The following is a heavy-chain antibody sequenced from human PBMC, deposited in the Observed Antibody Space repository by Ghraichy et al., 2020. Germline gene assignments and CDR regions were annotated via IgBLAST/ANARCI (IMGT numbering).Heavy chain of an antibody. D-gene: IGHD3-3*01. V-gene: IGHV4-34*01. CDR2: INHSGST. Sequence: SETLSLTCAVYGGSFSGYYWSWIRQPPGKGLEWIGEINHSGSTNYNPSLKSRVTISVDTSKNKFSLKLSSVTAADTAVYYCARQMGYDFWSGNDRYNWFDPWGQGTLVTVSS. CDR1: GGSFSGYY. J-gene: IGHJ5*02. CDR3: ARQMGYDFWSGNDRYNWFDP.